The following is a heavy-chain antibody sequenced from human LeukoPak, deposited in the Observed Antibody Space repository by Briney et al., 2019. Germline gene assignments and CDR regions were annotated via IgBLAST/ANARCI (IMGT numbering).Heavy chain of an antibody. CDR1: GFTFSNAW. CDR2: IKSKTDGGTT. CDR3: TIDDYYGSGARVDY. D-gene: IGHD3-10*01. V-gene: IGHV3-15*01. Sequence: TGGSLRLSCAASGFTFSNAWMSWVRQAPGKGLEWVGRIKSKTDGGTTDYAAPVKGRFTISRDDSKNTLYLQMNSLKTEDTAVYYCTIDDYYGSGARVDYWGQGTLVTVSS. J-gene: IGHJ4*02.